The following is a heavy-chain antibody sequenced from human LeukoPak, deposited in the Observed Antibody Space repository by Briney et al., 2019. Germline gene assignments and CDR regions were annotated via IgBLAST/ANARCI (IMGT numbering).Heavy chain of an antibody. CDR1: GFTFRSYG. V-gene: IGHV3-30*18. D-gene: IGHD3-10*01. Sequence: GTSLRLSCAASGFTFRSYGMNWVRQAPGKGLEWLAVISYDGTNKFYVDSLRGRFTISRDNSKNTLYLQMDSLRAEDTAVYSCAKDGYYGSGTFPDYWGQGTLVTVSS. CDR2: ISYDGTNK. J-gene: IGHJ4*02. CDR3: AKDGYYGSGTFPDY.